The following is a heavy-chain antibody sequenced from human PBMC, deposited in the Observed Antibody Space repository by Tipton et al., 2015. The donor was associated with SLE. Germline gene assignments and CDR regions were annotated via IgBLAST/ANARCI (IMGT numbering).Heavy chain of an antibody. Sequence: TLSLTCAVSGASITSSDWWSWVRQPPGKGLEYIGEIHHRGSTNYKSSLRGRVTISVDKSKNQFSLKLTSVTAADTAVYYCARDSRYQLTYYYMDVWGQGTTVTVSS. J-gene: IGHJ6*03. V-gene: IGHV4-4*02. CDR3: ARDSRYQLTYYYMDV. D-gene: IGHD2-2*01. CDR1: GASITSSDW. CDR2: IHHRGST.